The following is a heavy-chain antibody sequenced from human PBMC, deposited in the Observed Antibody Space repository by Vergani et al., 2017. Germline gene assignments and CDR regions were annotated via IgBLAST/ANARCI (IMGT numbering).Heavy chain of an antibody. CDR1: GGSMSGYY. J-gene: IGHJ5*02. Sequence: QVQLQESGPGLVKPSETLSLTCSVSGGSMSGYYWSWIRQPPGKELEWIGYMYHSGSTNYNPSLETRVTISADTSKNKFSLKLNSVTAADTAVYYCGRVADFYGLGSRLLYLWGQGILVTVSS. CDR2: MYHSGST. CDR3: GRVADFYGLGSRLLYL. V-gene: IGHV4-59*01. D-gene: IGHD3-10*01.